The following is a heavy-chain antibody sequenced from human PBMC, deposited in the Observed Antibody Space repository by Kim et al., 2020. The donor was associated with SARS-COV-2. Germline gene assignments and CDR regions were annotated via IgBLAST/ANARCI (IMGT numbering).Heavy chain of an antibody. V-gene: IGHV3-74*01. CDR2: ITSDGNSA. J-gene: IGHJ1*01. CDR1: GFIFSSYW. Sequence: GGSLRLSCAGSGFIFSSYWMHWVRQAPGKGLVWVSRITSDGNSATYADSVKGRFTISRDNAKNTLYLQMDSLRADDTAVYYCVRVLLGAGGYFQYWGQGAPVSVSS. D-gene: IGHD1-26*01. CDR3: VRVLLGAGGYFQY.